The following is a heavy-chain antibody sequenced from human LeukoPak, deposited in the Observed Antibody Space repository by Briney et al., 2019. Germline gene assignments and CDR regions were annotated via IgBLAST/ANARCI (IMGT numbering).Heavy chain of an antibody. CDR2: INPNSGGT. V-gene: IGHV1-2*02. D-gene: IGHD3-22*01. Sequence: ASVKVSYKASGYTFTDYYLHWVRQAPGQGLEWMGWINPNSGGTNYAQKFQGRVTMTRDTSTSTAYMELRSLRSDDTAVYYCARDGRGSGYYSTDAFDIWGQGTMVTVSS. CDR1: GYTFTDYY. J-gene: IGHJ3*02. CDR3: ARDGRGSGYYSTDAFDI.